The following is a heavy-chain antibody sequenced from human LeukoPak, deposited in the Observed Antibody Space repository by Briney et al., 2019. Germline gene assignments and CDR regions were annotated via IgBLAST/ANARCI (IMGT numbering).Heavy chain of an antibody. CDR1: GGSFSGYY. Sequence: SETLSLTCVVYGGSFSGYYWSWIRQPPGKGLEWIGEINHSGSTNYNPSLKSRVTISVDTSKNQFSLKLSSVTAADTAVYYCARGRFGRVGAKFFQHWGQGTLVTVSS. D-gene: IGHD3/OR15-3a*01. J-gene: IGHJ1*01. CDR3: ARGRFGRVGAKFFQH. CDR2: INHSGST. V-gene: IGHV4-34*01.